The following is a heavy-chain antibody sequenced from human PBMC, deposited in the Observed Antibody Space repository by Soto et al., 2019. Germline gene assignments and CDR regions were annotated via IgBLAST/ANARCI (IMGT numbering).Heavy chain of an antibody. J-gene: IGHJ5*02. CDR1: GYIFSDFY. CDR3: VRDYYTSSAWSDL. V-gene: IGHV1-2*02. CDR2: INPDSGDT. Sequence: ASVKVSCKASGYIFSDFYIHWVRQAPGQGLEWMGWINPDSGDTDDAQLFQGRVTMTCDTSITTAYMELTRLRSDDTAVYYCVRDYYTSSAWSDLWGQGTLVTVSS. D-gene: IGHD3-10*01.